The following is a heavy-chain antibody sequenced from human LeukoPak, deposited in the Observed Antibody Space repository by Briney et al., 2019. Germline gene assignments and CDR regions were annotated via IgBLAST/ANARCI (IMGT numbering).Heavy chain of an antibody. Sequence: SETLSLTCTVSGGSISSYYWSWIRQPPGKGLEWIGSIYHSGSTYYNPSLKSRVTISVDTSKNQFSLKLSSVTAADTAVYYRASGWSQYQFDYWGQGTLVTVSS. D-gene: IGHD6-19*01. V-gene: IGHV4-59*08. CDR3: ASGWSQYQFDY. J-gene: IGHJ4*02. CDR2: IYHSGST. CDR1: GGSISSYY.